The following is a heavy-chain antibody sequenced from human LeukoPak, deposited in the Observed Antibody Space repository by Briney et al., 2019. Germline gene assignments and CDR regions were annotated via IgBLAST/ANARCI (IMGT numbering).Heavy chain of an antibody. Sequence: PSETLSLTCTVSGGSISSYYWSWIRQPPGKGLEWIGYIYYSGSTNYNPSLKSRVTISVDTSKNQFSLKLSSVTAADTAVYYCARGPYSGSYYPFDYWGQGTLVTVSS. J-gene: IGHJ4*02. D-gene: IGHD1-26*01. CDR3: ARGPYSGSYYPFDY. V-gene: IGHV4-59*01. CDR2: IYYSGST. CDR1: GGSISSYY.